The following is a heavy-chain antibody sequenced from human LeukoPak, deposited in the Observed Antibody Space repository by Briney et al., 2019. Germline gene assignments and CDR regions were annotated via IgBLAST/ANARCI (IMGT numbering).Heavy chain of an antibody. Sequence: SQTLPLTCAVSGGSTSSGDYSWSWIRQPPGKGLEWIGYIFQSGSTYYNPSLKSRVTISVDRSKNQFSLKLSSVTAADTAVYYCARVGSDWNDVRYNWFDPWGQGTLVTVSS. D-gene: IGHD1-1*01. CDR1: GGSTSSGDYS. CDR3: ARVGSDWNDVRYNWFDP. J-gene: IGHJ5*02. V-gene: IGHV4-30-2*01. CDR2: IFQSGST.